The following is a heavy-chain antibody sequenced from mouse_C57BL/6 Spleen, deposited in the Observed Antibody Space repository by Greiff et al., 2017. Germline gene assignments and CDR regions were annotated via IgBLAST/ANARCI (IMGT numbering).Heavy chain of an antibody. CDR3: AREAYGSSMYYFDY. CDR1: GYAFSSSW. J-gene: IGHJ2*01. D-gene: IGHD1-1*01. V-gene: IGHV1-82*01. CDR2: IYPGDGDT. Sequence: VQLQQSGPELVKPGASVKISCKASGYAFSSSWMNWVKQRPGKGLEWIGRIYPGDGDTNYNGKFKGKATLTADKSSSTAYMQLSSLTSEDSAFYFCAREAYGSSMYYFDYWGQGTTLTVSS.